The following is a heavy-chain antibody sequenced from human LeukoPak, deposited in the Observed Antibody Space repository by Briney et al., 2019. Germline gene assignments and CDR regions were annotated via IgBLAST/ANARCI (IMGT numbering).Heavy chain of an antibody. J-gene: IGHJ4*02. CDR2: INQDGSEK. V-gene: IGHV3-7*01. D-gene: IGHD5-12*01. Sequence: GGSLRLSCEGSAFIFGGHWMNWVRQAPGEGLKWVATINQDGSEKHYVDSVKGRFIISRDNAKNSLFLQMNSLRAEDTAVYYCGRGWPGYTSPLDYWGQGILVAVSS. CDR3: GRGWPGYTSPLDY. CDR1: AFIFGGHW.